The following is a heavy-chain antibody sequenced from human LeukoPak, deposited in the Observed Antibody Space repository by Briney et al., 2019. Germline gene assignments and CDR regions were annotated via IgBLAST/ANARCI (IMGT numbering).Heavy chain of an antibody. V-gene: IGHV3-21*01. CDR1: GFTFRDYT. CDR2: ISKSGTYI. Sequence: GGSLRLSCAASGFTFRDYTMNWVRQAPGKGLEWVSAISKSGTYIKYADSVKGRFTVSRDNAKNSLFLQMNSLRAEDTAVYYCARDQYYYDSSGDFDYWGQGTLVTVSS. CDR3: ARDQYYYDSSGDFDY. D-gene: IGHD3-22*01. J-gene: IGHJ4*02.